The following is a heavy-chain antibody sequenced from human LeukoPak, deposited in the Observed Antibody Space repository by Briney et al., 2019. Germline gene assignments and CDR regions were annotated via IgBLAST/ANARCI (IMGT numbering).Heavy chain of an antibody. Sequence: GGSLRLSCAASGFTFSSYWMSWVRQAPGKGLEWVASIKNDGSEKYYVDSVRGRYTISRDNTKNSLYLQMSSLRAEDTAVYYCATDRGWRTSGYYLYYFEYWGQGTLVTFSS. J-gene: IGHJ4*02. V-gene: IGHV3-7*01. CDR1: GFTFSSYW. CDR3: ATDRGWRTSGYYLYYFEY. CDR2: IKNDGSEK. D-gene: IGHD3-3*01.